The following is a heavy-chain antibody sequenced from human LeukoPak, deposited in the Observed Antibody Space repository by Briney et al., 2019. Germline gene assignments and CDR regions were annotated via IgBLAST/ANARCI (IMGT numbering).Heavy chain of an antibody. D-gene: IGHD6-13*01. CDR3: ARQLG. J-gene: IGHJ4*02. CDR2: IYSGGNT. Sequence: QSGGSLRLSCAASGFTFDDYGMSWVRQAPGKGLEWVSVIYSGGNTYYADSVKGRFTISRDNSKNTLYLQMNSLRAEDTAVYYCARQLGWGQGTLVTVSS. V-gene: IGHV3-53*01. CDR1: GFTFDDYG.